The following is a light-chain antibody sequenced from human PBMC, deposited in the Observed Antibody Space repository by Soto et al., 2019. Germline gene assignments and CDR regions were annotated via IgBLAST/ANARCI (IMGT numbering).Light chain of an antibody. CDR1: NRVVGSSNL. Sequence: QAALTQPASMSGSPGQSITFSFTGNNRVVGSSNLVSWYQQHPGKAPKLLIYEVSKRPSGVSNRFSGSKSGNTASLTISGLQAEDEADYYCCSYAGSSTHVFGTGTKVTVL. J-gene: IGLJ1*01. CDR2: EVS. CDR3: CSYAGSSTHV. V-gene: IGLV2-23*02.